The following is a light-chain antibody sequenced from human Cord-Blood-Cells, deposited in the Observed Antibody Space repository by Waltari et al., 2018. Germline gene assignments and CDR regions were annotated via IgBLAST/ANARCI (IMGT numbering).Light chain of an antibody. CDR3: QQYNSYSPYS. V-gene: IGKV1-5*03. CDR1: KSISSW. J-gene: IGKJ2*01. Sequence: DIQMTKSPSTLSASVGDRVTITCRASKSISSWLAWYQQKPGKAPKLLIYKASSLESGVPSRFSGSGSGTEFTLTISSLQPDDFATYYCQQYNSYSPYSFGQGTKLEIK. CDR2: KAS.